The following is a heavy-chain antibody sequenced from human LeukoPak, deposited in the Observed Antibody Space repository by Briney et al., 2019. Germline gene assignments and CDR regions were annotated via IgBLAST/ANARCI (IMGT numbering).Heavy chain of an antibody. J-gene: IGHJ5*02. Sequence: SETLSLTCIVSGGSISSYYWSWIRQPPGKGLEWIGYIYYSGSTNYNPSLKSRVTISVDTSKNQFSLKLSSVTAADTAVYYCARTTIAVANWFDPWGQGTLVTVSS. D-gene: IGHD6-19*01. CDR1: GGSISSYY. CDR3: ARTTIAVANWFDP. CDR2: IYYSGST. V-gene: IGHV4-59*01.